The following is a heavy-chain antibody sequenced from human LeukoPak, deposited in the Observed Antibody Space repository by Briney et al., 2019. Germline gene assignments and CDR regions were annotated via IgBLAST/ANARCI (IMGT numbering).Heavy chain of an antibody. CDR3: AREGYLWFGEFHAFDI. CDR2: ISSSSSTI. D-gene: IGHD3-10*01. CDR1: GFTFSSYS. Sequence: GGSLRLSCAASGFTFSSYSMNWVRQAPGKGLEWVSYISSSSSTIYYADSVKGRFTISRDNAKNSLYLQMNSLRADDTAVYYCAREGYLWFGEFHAFDIWGQGTMVTVSS. J-gene: IGHJ3*02. V-gene: IGHV3-48*04.